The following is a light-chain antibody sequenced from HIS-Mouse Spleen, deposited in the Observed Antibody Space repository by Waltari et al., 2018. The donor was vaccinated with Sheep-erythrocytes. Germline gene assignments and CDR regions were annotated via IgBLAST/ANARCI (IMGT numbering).Light chain of an antibody. CDR2: EVS. J-gene: IGLJ1*01. CDR1: SSDVGGYNY. CDR3: CSYAGSYNHV. Sequence: QPALTQPASVSGSPGQSITISCTGTSSDVGGYNYVSWYQQHPGKAPKLMIYEVSNRPAGVSNRFSGSKSGNTASLTISGLQAEDEADYYCCSYAGSYNHVFATGTKVTVL. V-gene: IGLV2-14*01.